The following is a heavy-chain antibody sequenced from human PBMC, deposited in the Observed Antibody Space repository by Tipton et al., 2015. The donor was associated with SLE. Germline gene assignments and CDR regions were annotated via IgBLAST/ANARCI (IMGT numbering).Heavy chain of an antibody. Sequence: SLRLSCAASGFTFSDYYMSWIRQAPGKGLEWVSYISSSSSYTNYADSVKGRFTISRDNAKNSLYLQMNSLRAEDTAVYYCARGTYYYDSQAFFDYWGQGTLVTVSS. D-gene: IGHD3-22*01. V-gene: IGHV3-11*05. CDR1: GFTFSDYY. CDR2: ISSSSSYT. CDR3: ARGTYYYDSQAFFDY. J-gene: IGHJ4*02.